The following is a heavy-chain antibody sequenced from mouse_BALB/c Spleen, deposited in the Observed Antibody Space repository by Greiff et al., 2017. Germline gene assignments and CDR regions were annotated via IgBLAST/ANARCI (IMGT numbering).Heavy chain of an antibody. D-gene: IGHD2-1*01. CDR1: GYTFTSYY. J-gene: IGHJ2*01. Sequence: VQLQQSGPGLVKPGASLKMSCKASGYTFTSYYIPWVQQRPGQGLEWIGWIYPGDGSTKYNEKFKGKTTLTADTSSSTAYMLLSSLTSEDSAIYVCAKEIYYGFDYWGQGTTVTVSS. V-gene: IGHV1S56*01. CDR2: IYPGDGST. CDR3: AKEIYYGFDY.